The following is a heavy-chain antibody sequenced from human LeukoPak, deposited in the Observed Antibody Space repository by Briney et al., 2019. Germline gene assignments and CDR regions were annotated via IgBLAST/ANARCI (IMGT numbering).Heavy chain of an antibody. CDR3: ARDGVDYYYYGMDV. J-gene: IGHJ6*02. D-gene: IGHD2-15*01. CDR2: INSDGSST. CDR1: GFTFSTYW. V-gene: IGHV3-74*01. Sequence: GGSLRLSCAASGFTFSTYWMHWVRQAPGRGLVWVSRINSDGSSTKYADSVKGRFTISRDNAKNTLYLQMNSLRAEDTAVYYCARDGVDYYYYGMDVWGQGTTVTVSS.